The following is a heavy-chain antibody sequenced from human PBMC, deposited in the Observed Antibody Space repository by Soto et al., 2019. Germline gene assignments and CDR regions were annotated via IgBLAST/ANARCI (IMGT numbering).Heavy chain of an antibody. V-gene: IGHV1-69*13. CDR2: IIPIFGTA. CDR3: ARERITMVRGVNSAPYYYGMDV. Sequence: SVKVSCKDSGGTFSSYAISWVRQAPGQGLEWMGGIIPIFGTANYAQKFQGRVTITADESTSTAYMELSSLRSEATAVYYCARERITMVRGVNSAPYYYGMDVWGQGTTVTVSS. CDR1: GGTFSSYA. J-gene: IGHJ6*02. D-gene: IGHD3-10*01.